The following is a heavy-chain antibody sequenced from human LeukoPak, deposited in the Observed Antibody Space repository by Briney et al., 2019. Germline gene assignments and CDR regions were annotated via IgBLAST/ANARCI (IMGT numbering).Heavy chain of an antibody. D-gene: IGHD3-22*01. J-gene: IGHJ4*02. CDR1: GFSLSTSGVG. CDR3: AHRLKDSSGYLPYFDY. Sequence: SGPTLVNPTQTLTLTCTFSGFSLSTSGVGVGWIRQPPGKALEWLALIYWDDDKRYSPSLKSRLTITKDTSKNQVVLTMTNVDPADTATYYCAHRLKDSSGYLPYFDYWGQGTLVTVSS. V-gene: IGHV2-5*02. CDR2: IYWDDDK.